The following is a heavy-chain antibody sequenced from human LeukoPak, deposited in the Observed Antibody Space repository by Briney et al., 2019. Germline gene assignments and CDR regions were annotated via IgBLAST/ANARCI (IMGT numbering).Heavy chain of an antibody. CDR1: GFTFSSYA. CDR2: ISGSGGST. D-gene: IGHD3-22*01. Sequence: GGSLRLSCAASGFTFSSYAMSWVRQAPGKGLEWVSAISGSGGSTYYADSVKGRFTISRDNSKNTLYVQMNSLRAEDTAVYYCAKDNGPDYYDSSGYYEPYYMDVWGKGTTVTVSS. V-gene: IGHV3-23*01. J-gene: IGHJ6*03. CDR3: AKDNGPDYYDSSGYYEPYYMDV.